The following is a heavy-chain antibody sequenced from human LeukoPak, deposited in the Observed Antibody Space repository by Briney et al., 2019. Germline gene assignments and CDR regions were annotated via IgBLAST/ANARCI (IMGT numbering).Heavy chain of an antibody. D-gene: IGHD3-3*01. CDR2: IGTAGDT. Sequence: PGGSLRLSCAASGFTFSSYDMHWVRQATGKGLEWVSAIGTAGDTYYPGSVKGRFTISRENAKNSLYLQMNSLRAGDTAVYYCARGVGYYEGFNWFDPWGQGTLVTVSS. CDR1: GFTFSSYD. CDR3: ARGVGYYEGFNWFDP. J-gene: IGHJ5*02. V-gene: IGHV3-13*01.